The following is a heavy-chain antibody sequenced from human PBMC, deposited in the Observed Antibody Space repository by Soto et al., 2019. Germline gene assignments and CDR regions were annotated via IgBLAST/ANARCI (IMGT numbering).Heavy chain of an antibody. D-gene: IGHD3-22*01. V-gene: IGHV1-8*01. J-gene: IGHJ5*02. Sequence: GASVKVSCKASGYTFTSHDINWVRQAPGQGLEWMGWMNANSGNTGYAQKFQGRVTMTRDTSTGTAYMELTSLRSEDTAVYFCARVNFYYDTNGNWFDPWGQGTLVTVSS. CDR3: ARVNFYYDTNGNWFDP. CDR2: MNANSGNT. CDR1: GYTFTSHD.